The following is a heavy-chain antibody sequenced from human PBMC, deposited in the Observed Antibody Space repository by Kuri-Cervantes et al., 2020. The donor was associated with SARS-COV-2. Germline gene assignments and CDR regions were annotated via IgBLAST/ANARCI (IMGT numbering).Heavy chain of an antibody. CDR3: ARVWTMVRGVSYYFDY. V-gene: IGHV4-39*01. J-gene: IGHJ4*02. CDR1: GGSISSSSYY. D-gene: IGHD3-10*01. CDR2: IYYSGST. Sequence: GSLRLSCTVSGGSISSSSYYWGWIRQPPGKGLEWIGSIYYSGSTYYNPSLKSRVTISVDTSKNQFSLKLSSVTAADTAVYYCARVWTMVRGVSYYFDYWGQGTLVTVSS.